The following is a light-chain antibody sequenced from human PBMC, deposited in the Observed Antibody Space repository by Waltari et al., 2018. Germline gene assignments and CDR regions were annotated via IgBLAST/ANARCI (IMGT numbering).Light chain of an antibody. V-gene: IGKV3-15*01. CDR3: QQYNNWPPWT. CDR1: QSVRNN. CDR2: GAS. J-gene: IGKJ1*01. Sequence: EIVMSQSPATLSVSPGERATLSCRASQSVRNNLVWYQQKPGQPPRLLIDGASTRVTGIPARFSGSGSGTEFTLTISSLQSEDFAVYYCQQYNNWPPWTFGQGTKVEIK.